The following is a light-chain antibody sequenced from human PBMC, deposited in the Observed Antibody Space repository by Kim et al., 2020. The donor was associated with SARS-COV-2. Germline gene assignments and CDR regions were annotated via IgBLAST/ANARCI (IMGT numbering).Light chain of an antibody. Sequence: EIVMTQSPATLFVSPGDRATLSCGASQSVSNNLAWYQQRPGQAPRLLIYGASTRATGIPARFSGSGSGTEFTLTISSLQSEDFAVYYCQQYDNWPLTFGGGTKVDIK. CDR2: GAS. J-gene: IGKJ4*01. V-gene: IGKV3-15*01. CDR1: QSVSNN. CDR3: QQYDNWPLT.